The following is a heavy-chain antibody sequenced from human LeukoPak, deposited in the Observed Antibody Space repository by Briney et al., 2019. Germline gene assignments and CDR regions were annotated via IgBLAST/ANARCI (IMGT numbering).Heavy chain of an antibody. CDR2: ISSSSSYI. CDR1: GFTFSSSA. D-gene: IGHD6-19*01. J-gene: IGHJ4*02. CDR3: ARGGSSGWYNPDY. V-gene: IGHV3-21*01. Sequence: GGSLRLSCAASGFTFSSSAMSWVRQAPGKGLEWVSSISSSSSYIYYADSVKGRFTISRDNAKNSLYLQMNSLRAEDTAVYYCARGGSSGWYNPDYWGQGTLVTVSS.